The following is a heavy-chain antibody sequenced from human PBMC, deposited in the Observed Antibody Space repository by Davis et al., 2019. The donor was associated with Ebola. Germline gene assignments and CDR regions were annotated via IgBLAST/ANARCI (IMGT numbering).Heavy chain of an antibody. CDR1: GFTFSSYA. CDR2: ISYDRSNK. J-gene: IGHJ6*02. V-gene: IGHV3-30*04. CDR3: ARDLIILGGMDV. D-gene: IGHD2-8*01. Sequence: GGSLRLSCAASGFTFSSYAMHWVRQAPGKGLGWVAVISYDRSNKYYADSVKGRFTISRDNSKNTLYLQMNGLRAEDTAVYYCARDLIILGGMDVWGQGTTVTVSS.